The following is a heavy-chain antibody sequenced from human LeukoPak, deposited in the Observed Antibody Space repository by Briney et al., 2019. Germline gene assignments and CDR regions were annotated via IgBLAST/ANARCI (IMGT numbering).Heavy chain of an antibody. Sequence: SETLSLTCAVYGGSFGGYYWSWIRQPPGKGLEWIGEINHSGSTNYNPSLKSRVTISVDTSKNQFSLKLSSVTAADTAVYYCARGRIAAAGALFDYWGQGTLVTVSS. J-gene: IGHJ4*02. V-gene: IGHV4-34*01. CDR3: ARGRIAAAGALFDY. CDR1: GGSFGGYY. D-gene: IGHD6-13*01. CDR2: INHSGST.